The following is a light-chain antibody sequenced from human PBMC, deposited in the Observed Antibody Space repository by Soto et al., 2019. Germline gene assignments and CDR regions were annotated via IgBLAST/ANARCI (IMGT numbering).Light chain of an antibody. CDR2: IAS. J-gene: IGKJ1*01. CDR1: QSVNSDY. V-gene: IGKV3-20*01. CDR3: QQYVTSPGT. Sequence: EIVLTQSPGTLSLFPGERATLSCRATQSVNSDYLAWYQQKPGQAPRLLIYIASRRATGIPDRFSGSGSGTDFPLTINRLGPEDLEVYYCQQYVTSPGTFGQGPKVEIK.